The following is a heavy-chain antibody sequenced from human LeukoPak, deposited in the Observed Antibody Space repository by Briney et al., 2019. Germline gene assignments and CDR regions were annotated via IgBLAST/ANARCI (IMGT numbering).Heavy chain of an antibody. V-gene: IGHV4-31*03. J-gene: IGHJ5*02. CDR2: IYYSWSN. D-gene: IGHD3-16*01. CDR1: GCSLSNGGYY. Sequence: SQTLSLTCTVSGCSLSNGGYYWIWLRPPPGQGLEWIGYIYYSWSNYNNPSLKRRVTISVDTSKNHISLNLCSVTAGETAVDYCARETRTGGLIMWFDPWGQGTLVTVSS. CDR3: ARETRTGGLIMWFDP.